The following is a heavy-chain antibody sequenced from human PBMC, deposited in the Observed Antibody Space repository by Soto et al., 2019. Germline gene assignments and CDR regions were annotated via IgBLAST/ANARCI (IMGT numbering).Heavy chain of an antibody. CDR3: ARDHDSSGKIHYDYSMDV. V-gene: IGHV3-11*01. CDR1: GFNFRDYY. CDR2: ISGSGSII. J-gene: IGHJ6*02. Sequence: QVQLEESGGGLVKPGGSLRLSCAASGFNFRDYYFNWIRRAPGKGLEWVSYISGSGSIIYYADSVKGRFTISRDNAKNSVYLQMNSLRDEDTAVYYCARDHDSSGKIHYDYSMDVWGQGTTVTVS. D-gene: IGHD3-22*01.